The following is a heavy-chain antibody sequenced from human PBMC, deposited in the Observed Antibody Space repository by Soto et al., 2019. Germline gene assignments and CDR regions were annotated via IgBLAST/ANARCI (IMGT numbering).Heavy chain of an antibody. J-gene: IGHJ6*02. CDR2: IYYSGST. V-gene: IGHV4-59*01. D-gene: IGHD3-10*01. CDR3: ARVDGYYGSGSYYNHGMDV. Sequence: SETMYLTSAASSDSISSYYLSLIRQTPGKGLEWIGYIYYSGSTNYNPSLKSRVTISVDTSKNQFSLKLSSVTAADTAVYYCARVDGYYGSGSYYNHGMDVWGQGATVTVSS. CDR1: SDSISSYY.